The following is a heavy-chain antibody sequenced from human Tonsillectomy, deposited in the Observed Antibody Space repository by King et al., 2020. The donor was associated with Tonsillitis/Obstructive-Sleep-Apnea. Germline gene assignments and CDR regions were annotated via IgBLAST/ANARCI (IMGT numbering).Heavy chain of an antibody. J-gene: IGHJ4*02. V-gene: IGHV3-43*02. CDR3: TKGLTGN. CDR2: ISGDGSLT. D-gene: IGHD2-8*02. Sequence: EVQLVESGGGVVQPGGSLRLACVVSGFTFDDYAMHWVRQAPGKGLEWVSFISGDGSLTYHADSMKGRFTISRDNSKNSLYLLMNSLRPEDTALYYCTKGLTGNWGQGTLVTVAS. CDR1: GFTFDDYA.